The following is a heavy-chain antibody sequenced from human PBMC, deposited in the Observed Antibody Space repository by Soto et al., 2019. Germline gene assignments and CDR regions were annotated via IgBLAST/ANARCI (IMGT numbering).Heavy chain of an antibody. CDR2: ISAYNGNT. D-gene: IGHD2-2*01. Sequence: ASVKVSCKASGYTFTSYGISWVRQAPGQGLEWMGWISAYNGNTNYAQKLQGRVTMTTDTSTSTAYMELRSLRSDDTAVYYCAREVNVVVPAAIGLDYYYYGMDVWGQGTTVTVSS. J-gene: IGHJ6*02. CDR1: GYTFTSYG. V-gene: IGHV1-18*01. CDR3: AREVNVVVPAAIGLDYYYYGMDV.